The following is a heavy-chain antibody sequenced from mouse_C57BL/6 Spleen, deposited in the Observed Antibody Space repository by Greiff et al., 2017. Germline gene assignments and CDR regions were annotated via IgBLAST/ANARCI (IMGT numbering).Heavy chain of an antibody. J-gene: IGHJ3*01. Sequence: VQLQQSGAELVRPGASVKLSCTASGFNIKDDYMHWVKQRPEQGLEWIGWIDPENGDTEYDAKFQGKATITADTSSNTAYLQLSSLTSEDTAVYYCTTQMIYYGNPAWFAYWGQGTLVTVSA. V-gene: IGHV14-4*01. D-gene: IGHD2-1*01. CDR2: IDPENGDT. CDR1: GFNIKDDY. CDR3: TTQMIYYGNPAWFAY.